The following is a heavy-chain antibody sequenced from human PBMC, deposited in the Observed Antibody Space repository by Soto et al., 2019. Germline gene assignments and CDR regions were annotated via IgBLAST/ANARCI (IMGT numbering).Heavy chain of an antibody. CDR3: ARGDEMTAVTIFEY. D-gene: IGHD4-17*01. J-gene: IGHJ4*02. V-gene: IGHV1-69*01. CDR1: GGAFGRYS. Sequence: QVQLEQSGPEVKRPGTSVKVSCKASGGAFGRYSVSWGRQAPGQGLEWIGGVIPVFNTSNSSLKFQGRGAISADESTSTVFMALRSLRSEDTALYYCARGDEMTAVTIFEYWGQGNLVTVSS. CDR2: VIPVFNTS.